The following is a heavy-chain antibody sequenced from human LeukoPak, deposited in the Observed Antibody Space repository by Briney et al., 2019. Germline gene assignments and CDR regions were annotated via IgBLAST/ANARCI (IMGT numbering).Heavy chain of an antibody. V-gene: IGHV4-59*12. CDR2: IYYSGST. J-gene: IGHJ4*02. Sequence: PSETLSLTCTVSGGSIRSYYWSWIRQSPGKGLEWIGYIYYSGSTNYNPSLKSRVNISVDTSKNQFSLKLSSVTAADTAVYYCARGNGSGWYYFDYWGQGTLVTVSS. CDR3: ARGNGSGWYYFDY. D-gene: IGHD6-19*01. CDR1: GGSIRSYY.